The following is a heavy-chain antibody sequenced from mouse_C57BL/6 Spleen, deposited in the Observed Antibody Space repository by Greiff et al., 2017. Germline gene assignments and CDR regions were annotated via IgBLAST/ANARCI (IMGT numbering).Heavy chain of an antibody. J-gene: IGHJ4*01. Sequence: QVQLQQPGTELVKPGASVKLSCKTSGYTFTSYWVHWVKQSPGQGLEWIGNFNPSNGDTNYNENFKSTATLTVDKSSSKDTLTVDKSSSTAYMQLSSLTSEDSAVYYCARERITTVYYYAMDYWGQGTSVTVSS. D-gene: IGHD1-1*01. CDR3: ARERITTVYYYAMDY. CDR1: GYTFTSYW. CDR2: FNPSNGDT. V-gene: IGHV1-53*01.